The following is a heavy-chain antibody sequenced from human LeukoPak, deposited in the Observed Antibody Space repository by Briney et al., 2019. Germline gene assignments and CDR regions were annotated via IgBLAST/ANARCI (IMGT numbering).Heavy chain of an antibody. V-gene: IGHV3-30*04. Sequence: GRSLRLSCAASGFTFSSYAMHWVRQAPGKGLEWVAVISYDGSNKYYAASVKGRFTISRDNSKNTLYLQMNSLRAEDPAVYYCARLAGIAAAGTLSYFDYWGQGTLVTVSS. CDR3: ARLAGIAAAGTLSYFDY. D-gene: IGHD6-13*01. J-gene: IGHJ4*02. CDR1: GFTFSSYA. CDR2: ISYDGSNK.